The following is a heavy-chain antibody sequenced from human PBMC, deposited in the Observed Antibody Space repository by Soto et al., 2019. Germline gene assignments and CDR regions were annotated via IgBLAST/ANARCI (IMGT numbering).Heavy chain of an antibody. CDR2: IKPSGGST. Sequence: ASVKVSCKASGYTFTSYYMHWVRQAPGQGLEWMGIIKPSGGSTSYAQKFQGRVTMTRDTSTSTVYMELSSLRPEDTAVYYCSRESIAARLGWFDPWGQGTLVTVSS. CDR1: GYTFTSYY. V-gene: IGHV1-46*01. J-gene: IGHJ5*02. D-gene: IGHD6-6*01. CDR3: SRESIAARLGWFDP.